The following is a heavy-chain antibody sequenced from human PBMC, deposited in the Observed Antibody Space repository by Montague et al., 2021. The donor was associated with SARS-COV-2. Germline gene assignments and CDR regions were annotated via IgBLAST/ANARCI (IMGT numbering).Heavy chain of an antibody. CDR2: IFYRGTT. V-gene: IGHV4-59*01. CDR3: VRGATTTFDY. CDR1: GDSLTYFC. J-gene: IGHJ4*02. Sequence: SETLSLSCTVSGDSLTYFCWSWIRQSPGKGLEWIGNIFYRGTTNYNPSLKSRVTISVDTSKNQFSLNLTSVTAADTAVYYCVRGATTTFDYWGQGTLVTVSS. D-gene: IGHD5-12*01.